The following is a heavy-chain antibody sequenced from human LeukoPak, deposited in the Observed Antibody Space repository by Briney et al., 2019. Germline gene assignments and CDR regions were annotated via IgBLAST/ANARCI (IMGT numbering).Heavy chain of an antibody. Sequence: GRSLRPSRAAAGLTVSSYGMDSARQARGEGLGWVAFIRYDVSNKYYAGAVKGRFTISRDNSNNTLYLQMNSVRAEDTAVYYGAKDKILGYCSGGSCQGLDYWGQGTLVTVSS. CDR3: AKDKILGYCSGGSCQGLDY. CDR2: IRYDVSNK. J-gene: IGHJ4*02. D-gene: IGHD2-15*01. V-gene: IGHV3-30*02. CDR1: GLTVSSYG.